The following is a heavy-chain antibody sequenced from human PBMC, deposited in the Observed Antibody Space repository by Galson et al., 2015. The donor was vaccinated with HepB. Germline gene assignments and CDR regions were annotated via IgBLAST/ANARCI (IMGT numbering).Heavy chain of an antibody. CDR2: ITGNSDTT. CDR1: GFTFSIYA. V-gene: IGHV3-23*01. Sequence: SLRLSCAASGFTFSIYAMSWVRQAPGKGLEWVSKITGNSDTTNYADSVKGRFTISRDNSKNTLYLQMNSLRAEDTALYYCATGQQLGLWGQGTLVTVSS. J-gene: IGHJ4*02. D-gene: IGHD6-13*01. CDR3: ATGQQLGL.